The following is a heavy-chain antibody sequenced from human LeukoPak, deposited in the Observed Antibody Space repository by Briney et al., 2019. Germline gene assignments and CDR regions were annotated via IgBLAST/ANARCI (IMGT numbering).Heavy chain of an antibody. Sequence: GGSLRLSCAASGFTFSIYSMNWVRQAPGKGLEWVSSISSSSSYIYYADSVKGRFTISRDNAKNSLYLQMNSLRAEDTAVYYCARDKAYYDFWSGYLDYYGMDVWGQGTTVTVSS. CDR3: ARDKAYYDFWSGYLDYYGMDV. CDR2: ISSSSSYI. J-gene: IGHJ6*02. CDR1: GFTFSIYS. V-gene: IGHV3-21*01. D-gene: IGHD3-3*01.